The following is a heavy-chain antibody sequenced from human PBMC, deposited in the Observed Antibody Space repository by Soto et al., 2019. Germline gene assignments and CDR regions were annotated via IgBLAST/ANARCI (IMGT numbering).Heavy chain of an antibody. V-gene: IGHV3-74*01. CDR1: KFTFTNYW. CDR2: INSDGTRT. CDR3: ARVATGSYDWFDP. D-gene: IGHD1-26*01. J-gene: IGHJ5*02. Sequence: GGSLRLSCSASKFTFTNYWMHWVRQAPGKGLMWVSRINSDGTRTAYADSVKGRFTISRDSTKDTVFLYMDDVRAEDTAVYYCARVATGSYDWFDPWGQGTLVTVS.